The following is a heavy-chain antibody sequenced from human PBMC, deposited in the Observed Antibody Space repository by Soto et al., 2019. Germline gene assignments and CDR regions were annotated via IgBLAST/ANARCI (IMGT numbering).Heavy chain of an antibody. J-gene: IGHJ6*02. CDR3: ARDTMLSYYYGMDV. Sequence: VGSLRLSCAASGFTFSSYGMHWVRQAPGKGLEWVAVIWYDGSNKYYADSVKGRFTISRDNSKNTLYLQMNSLRAEDTAVYYCARDTMLSYYYGMDVWGQGTTVTVSS. D-gene: IGHD2-8*01. V-gene: IGHV3-33*01. CDR1: GFTFSSYG. CDR2: IWYDGSNK.